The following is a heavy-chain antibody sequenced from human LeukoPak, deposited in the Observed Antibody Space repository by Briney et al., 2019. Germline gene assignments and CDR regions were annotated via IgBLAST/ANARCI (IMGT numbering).Heavy chain of an antibody. D-gene: IGHD6-13*01. CDR1: GYTFTSYD. V-gene: IGHV1-8*01. CDR3: ARGRSGDSSSWYYYYYGMDV. Sequence: ASVKVSCKASGYTFTSYDINWVRQATGQGLEWMGWMNPNSGNTGYAQKFQGRVTMTRNTSISTAYMELSSLRSEDTAGYYCARGRSGDSSSWYYYYYGMDVWGQGTTVTVSS. J-gene: IGHJ6*02. CDR2: MNPNSGNT.